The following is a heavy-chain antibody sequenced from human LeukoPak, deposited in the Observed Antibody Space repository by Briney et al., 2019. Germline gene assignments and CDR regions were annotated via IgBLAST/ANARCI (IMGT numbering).Heavy chain of an antibody. V-gene: IGHV4-59*01. CDR1: GGSISSYY. D-gene: IGHD4-17*01. Sequence: SETLSLTCTVSGGSISSYYWSWIRQPPGKGLEWIGYIYYSGSTNYNPSLKSRVTISVDTSKNQFSLKLSSVTAADTAVYYCARDPCGDQYFDYWGQGTLVTVSS. J-gene: IGHJ4*02. CDR3: ARDPCGDQYFDY. CDR2: IYYSGST.